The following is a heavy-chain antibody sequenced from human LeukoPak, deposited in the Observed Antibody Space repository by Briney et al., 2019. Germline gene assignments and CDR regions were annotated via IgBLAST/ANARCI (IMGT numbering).Heavy chain of an antibody. CDR2: IYHSGST. Sequence: KPSETLSLTCAVSGYSISSGYYWGWIRQPPGKGLEWIGSIYHSGSTYYNPSLERRVTISVDTSKNQFSLKLSSVTAADTAVYYCASSSVVPAATYYFDYWGQGTLVTVSS. CDR3: ASSSVVPAATYYFDY. CDR1: GYSISSGYY. D-gene: IGHD2-2*01. V-gene: IGHV4-38-2*01. J-gene: IGHJ4*02.